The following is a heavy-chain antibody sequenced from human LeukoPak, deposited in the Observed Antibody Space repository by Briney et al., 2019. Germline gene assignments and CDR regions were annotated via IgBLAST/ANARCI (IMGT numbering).Heavy chain of an antibody. CDR3: ARDDRYNWNDGAEKISFHDAFDM. CDR2: FDPEDGET. V-gene: IGHV1-24*01. D-gene: IGHD1-20*01. J-gene: IGHJ3*02. Sequence: ASVKVSCKVSGYTLTELSMHWVRQAPGKGLEWMGGFDPEDGETIYAQKFQGRVTMTEDTSTDTAYMELSSLRSEDTAVYYCARDDRYNWNDGAEKISFHDAFDMWGLGTMVTVSS. CDR1: GYTLTELS.